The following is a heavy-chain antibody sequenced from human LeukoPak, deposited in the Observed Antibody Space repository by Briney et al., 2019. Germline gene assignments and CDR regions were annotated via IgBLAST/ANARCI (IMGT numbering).Heavy chain of an antibody. CDR1: GFSFSFYG. J-gene: IGHJ4*02. Sequence: GRSLRLSCAASGFSFSFYGMHWVRQAPGKGLEWVAVISYDGSNKYYADSVKGRFTISRDTSKNTLYLQMNSLRAEDTAVYYCTTATQHWGQGTLVTVSS. V-gene: IGHV3-30*03. CDR2: ISYDGSNK. CDR3: TTATQH.